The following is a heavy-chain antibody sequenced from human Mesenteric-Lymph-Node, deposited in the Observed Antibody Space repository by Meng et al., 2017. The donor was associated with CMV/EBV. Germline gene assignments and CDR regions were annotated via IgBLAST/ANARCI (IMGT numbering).Heavy chain of an antibody. CDR2: MNPNTGST. J-gene: IGHJ6*02. CDR1: GYTFTSFD. Sequence: ASVKVSCKASGYTFTSFDINWVRQAPGQGLEWMGWMNPNTGSTGYAQKFQGRVTVTRDSSATTVYMELSSLKSDDTAVYYCARGAWDYYYGLAVWGLGTTVTVSS. V-gene: IGHV1-8*01. D-gene: IGHD7-27*01. CDR3: ARGAWDYYYGLAV.